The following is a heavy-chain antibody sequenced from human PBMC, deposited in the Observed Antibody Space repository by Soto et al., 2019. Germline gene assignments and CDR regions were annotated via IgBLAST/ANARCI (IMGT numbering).Heavy chain of an antibody. CDR2: IDPSDSYT. V-gene: IGHV5-10-1*03. CDR1: GYSFTSYW. Sequence: EVQLVQSGAEVKKPGESLRISCKGSGYSFTSYWISWLRQMPGKGLEWMGRIDPSDSYTNYSPSFQGHVTISAAKSISTDYLQWSSLKASDTAMYYCARHVSRDEVVIDAFDIWGEGTMVTVSS. J-gene: IGHJ3*02. CDR3: ARHVSRDEVVIDAFDI. D-gene: IGHD3-22*01.